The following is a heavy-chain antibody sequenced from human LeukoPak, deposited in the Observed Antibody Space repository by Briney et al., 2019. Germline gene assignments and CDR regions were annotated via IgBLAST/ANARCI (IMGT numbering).Heavy chain of an antibody. V-gene: IGHV4-59*01. Sequence: SETLSLTCTVSGGSISSYYWSWIRQPPGKGLEWIGYIYYSGSTNYNPSLKSRVTISVDTSKNQFSLKLSSVTTADTAIYYCAGRYYYGSGTPESFDYWGQGTLVTVSS. CDR3: AGRYYYGSGTPESFDY. D-gene: IGHD3-10*01. CDR2: IYYSGST. CDR1: GGSISSYY. J-gene: IGHJ4*02.